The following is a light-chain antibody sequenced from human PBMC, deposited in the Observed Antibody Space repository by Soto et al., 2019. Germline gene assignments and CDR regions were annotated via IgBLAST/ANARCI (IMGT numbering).Light chain of an antibody. CDR2: AAS. V-gene: IGKV1-8*01. Sequence: AIRMTQSPSSLSASTGDRVTITCRASQGISSYLAWYQQKPGKAPKLLIYAASTLQSGGPSRFSGSGSGTYFTLTISCLQSEELATYYCQQYYSYPYAFGQGNKLEIK. CDR1: QGISSY. J-gene: IGKJ2*01. CDR3: QQYYSYPYA.